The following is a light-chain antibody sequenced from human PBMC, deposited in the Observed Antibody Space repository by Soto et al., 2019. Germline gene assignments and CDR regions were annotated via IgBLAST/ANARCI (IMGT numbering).Light chain of an antibody. CDR2: EVS. V-gene: IGLV2-14*01. Sequence: QSVLTQPASVSGSPGQSITISCTGTSSDVGGYNYVSWYQQHPGKAPKLMIYEVSNRPSGVSNRFSGSKSGNTASLTISGPQAEDEADYYYSSYTSSSTLHVFGTGTKLTVL. CDR3: SSYTSSSTLHV. J-gene: IGLJ1*01. CDR1: SSDVGGYNY.